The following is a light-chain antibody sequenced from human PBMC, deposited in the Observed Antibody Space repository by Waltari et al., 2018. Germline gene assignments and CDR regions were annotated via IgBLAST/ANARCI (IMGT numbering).Light chain of an antibody. J-gene: IGKJ1*01. V-gene: IGKV1-5*03. Sequence: DIQMTQSPSTLSASVGDRVTITCRVSRSISSWLAWYQQKPGKAPSLLIYKASSLKSGVPSRFSGSGSGTEFTLTISSLQPDDFASYYCQQYYDSSTFGQGTKLELK. CDR2: KAS. CDR1: RSISSW. CDR3: QQYYDSST.